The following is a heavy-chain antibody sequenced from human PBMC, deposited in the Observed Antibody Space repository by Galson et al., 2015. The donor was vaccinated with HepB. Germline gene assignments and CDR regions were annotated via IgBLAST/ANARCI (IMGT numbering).Heavy chain of an antibody. D-gene: IGHD2-15*01. CDR2: IWYDGSNK. CDR1: GFTFSSYG. V-gene: IGHV3-33*01. CDR3: ARRRGRGYCSGGSCLTFDI. J-gene: IGHJ3*02. Sequence: SLRLSCAASGFTFSSYGMHWVRQAPGKGLEWVAVIWYDGSNKYYADSVKGRFTISRDNSKNTLYLQMNSLRAEDTAVYYCARRRGRGYCSGGSCLTFDIWGQGTMVTVSS.